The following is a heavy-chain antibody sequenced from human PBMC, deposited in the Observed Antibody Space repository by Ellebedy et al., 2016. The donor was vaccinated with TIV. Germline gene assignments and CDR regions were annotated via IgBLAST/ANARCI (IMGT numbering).Heavy chain of an antibody. J-gene: IGHJ4*02. Sequence: SETLSLXXTVSGGSISSSSYYWGWIRQPPGKGLEWIGSIYYSGSTYYNPSLKSRVTISVDTSKNQFSLKLSSVTAADTAVYYCARDLHYYPYDWGQGTLVTVSS. V-gene: IGHV4-39*07. CDR2: IYYSGST. D-gene: IGHD3-10*01. CDR1: GGSISSSSYY. CDR3: ARDLHYYPYD.